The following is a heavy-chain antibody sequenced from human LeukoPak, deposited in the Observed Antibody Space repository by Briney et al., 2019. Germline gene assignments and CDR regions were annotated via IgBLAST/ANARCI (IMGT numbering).Heavy chain of an antibody. CDR1: GGSFSGYY. Sequence: SETLSLTCAVYGGSFSGYYWSWIRQPPGKGLEWIGEINHSGSTNYNPSLKSRVTISVDTSKNQFSLKLSSVTAADTAVYYCARVYCSGGSCYTYYYYYYYMDVWGKGTTVTVSS. V-gene: IGHV4-34*01. CDR2: INHSGST. D-gene: IGHD2-15*01. CDR3: ARVYCSGGSCYTYYYYYYYMDV. J-gene: IGHJ6*03.